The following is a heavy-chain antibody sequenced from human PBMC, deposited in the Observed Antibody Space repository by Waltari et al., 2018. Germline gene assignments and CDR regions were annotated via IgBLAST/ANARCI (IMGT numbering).Heavy chain of an antibody. D-gene: IGHD4-17*01. V-gene: IGHV3-23*01. Sequence: EVQLLESGGGLVQPGGSLRLSCAASGFTFSSYAMSWVRPAPGKGLEWVSAISGSGGSTYYADSVKGRFTISRDNSKNTLYLQMNSLRAEDTAVYYCASRRLIYGDYPFGYWGQGTLVTVSS. CDR1: GFTFSSYA. CDR2: ISGSGGST. CDR3: ASRRLIYGDYPFGY. J-gene: IGHJ4*02.